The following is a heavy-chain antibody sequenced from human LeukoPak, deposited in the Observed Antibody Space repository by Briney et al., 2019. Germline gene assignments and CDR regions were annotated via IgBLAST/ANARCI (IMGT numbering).Heavy chain of an antibody. V-gene: IGHV1-69*01. J-gene: IGHJ4*02. CDR3: ATAGGYCSSTSCYSTDY. CDR2: IIPIFGTA. D-gene: IGHD2-2*02. CDR1: GGTFSSYA. Sequence: VASVKVSCKASGGTFSSYAISWVRQAPGQGLEWMGGIIPIFGTANYAQKFQGRVTITADESTSTAYIELSSLRSEDTAVYYCATAGGYCSSTSCYSTDYWGQGTLVTVSS.